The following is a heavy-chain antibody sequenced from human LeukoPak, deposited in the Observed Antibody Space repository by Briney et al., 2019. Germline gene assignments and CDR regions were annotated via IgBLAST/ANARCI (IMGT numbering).Heavy chain of an antibody. V-gene: IGHV3-7*03. J-gene: IGHJ3*02. CDR2: IKQDGSEK. Sequence: GGSLRLSCAASGFTFSSYWMSWVRQAPGKGLEWVANIKQDGSEKYYVDSVKGRFTISRDNAKNSLYLQMNSLRAEDTAVYYCARASGTQLWLGAFDIWGQGTMVTVSS. CDR1: GFTFSSYW. CDR3: ARASGTQLWLGAFDI. D-gene: IGHD5-18*01.